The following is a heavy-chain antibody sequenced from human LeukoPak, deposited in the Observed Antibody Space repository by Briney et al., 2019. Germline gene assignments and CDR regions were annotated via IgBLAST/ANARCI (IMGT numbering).Heavy chain of an antibody. J-gene: IGHJ4*02. CDR2: VHNVGST. CDR1: GVSTTNGIYY. V-gene: IGHV4-39*01. D-gene: IGHD6-19*01. Sequence: SETLSLTCTVSGVSTTNGIYYWAWIRQPPGKGLEWIGSVHNVGSTYYNLSLRSRVTMSIDTSKNQFSLRLNSVTAADTAVYYCARHAEYNSGSHFYLDHWGQGILVTVSS. CDR3: ARHAEYNSGSHFYLDH.